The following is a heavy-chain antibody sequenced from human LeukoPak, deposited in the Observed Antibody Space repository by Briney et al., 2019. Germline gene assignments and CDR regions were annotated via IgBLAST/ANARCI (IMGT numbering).Heavy chain of an antibody. J-gene: IGHJ4*02. CDR2: IYSGGST. CDR1: GVTVSSNY. V-gene: IGHV3-53*01. CDR3: ARDNEDSSSSY. Sequence: GGSLRLSCAASGVTVSSNYMSWVRQAPGKGLEWVSVIYSGGSTYYADSVKGRFTISRDNSKNTLYLQMNSLRAEDTAVYYCARDNEDSSSSYWGQGTLVTVSS. D-gene: IGHD6-13*01.